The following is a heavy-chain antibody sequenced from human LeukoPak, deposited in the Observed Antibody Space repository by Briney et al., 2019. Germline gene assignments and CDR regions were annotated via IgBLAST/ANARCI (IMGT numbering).Heavy chain of an antibody. J-gene: IGHJ5*02. CDR1: GFTFSSYW. Sequence: GGSLRLSCAASGFTFSSYWMSWVRQAPGKGLQWVANIKPDGSEKFYVHSVKGRFTISRDNAKNSLYLQLNGLRAEDTALYYCARVRSSIWSRQVSIWFDPWGQGTLVTVSS. CDR3: ARVRSSIWSRQVSIWFDP. V-gene: IGHV3-7*01. D-gene: IGHD6-13*01. CDR2: IKPDGSEK.